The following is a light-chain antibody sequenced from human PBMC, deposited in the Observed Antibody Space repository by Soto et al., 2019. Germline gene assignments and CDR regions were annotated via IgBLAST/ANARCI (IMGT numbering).Light chain of an antibody. CDR3: LAWDSSTAGAV. Sequence: SYELTQPPSVSVSPGQTASITCSGDKLGDKYACWYQQKPGQSPVLVIYQDSKRPSGIPERFSGSNSGNTATLTISGTQAMDEADYYCLAWDSSTAGAVFGGGTKLTVL. CDR1: KLGDKY. CDR2: QDS. V-gene: IGLV3-1*01. J-gene: IGLJ2*01.